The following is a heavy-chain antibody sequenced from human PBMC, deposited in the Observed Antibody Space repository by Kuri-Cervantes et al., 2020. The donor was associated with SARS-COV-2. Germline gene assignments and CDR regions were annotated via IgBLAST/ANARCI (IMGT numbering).Heavy chain of an antibody. J-gene: IGHJ4*02. D-gene: IGHD4-11*01. CDR1: GFSFTSYS. V-gene: IGHV3-21*04. Sequence: GESLKISCAASGFSFTSYSMTWVRQTPGKGLEWVSSISRTSTYKHYADSVRGRFTISRDNAKNSMYLQMNSLRAEDTAIYYCVRGTEDYSGARSFFDSWGQGTPVTVSS. CDR2: ISRTSTYK. CDR3: VRGTEDYSGARSFFDS.